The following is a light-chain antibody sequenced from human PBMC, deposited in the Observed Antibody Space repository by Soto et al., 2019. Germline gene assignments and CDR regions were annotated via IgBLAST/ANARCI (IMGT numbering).Light chain of an antibody. Sequence: ERVTSQSPATVSVSPGERATLPCRASQSVSNNYLAWYQQKPGQAPRLLIYGASTRATGIPARFSGSGSGTEFTLTISSLQSEDFAVYYCQQYNNWPPWTFAQGTIVDIK. CDR3: QQYNNWPPWT. CDR2: GAS. J-gene: IGKJ1*01. V-gene: IGKV3-15*01. CDR1: QSVSNN.